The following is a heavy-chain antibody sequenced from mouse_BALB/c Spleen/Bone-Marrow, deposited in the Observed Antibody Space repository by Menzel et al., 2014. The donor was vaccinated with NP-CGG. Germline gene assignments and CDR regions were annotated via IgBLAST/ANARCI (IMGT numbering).Heavy chain of an antibody. Sequence: VQLKESGGGLVQPGGSLKLSCAASGFDSSGYWMNWVRQAPGKGLEWIGEINPDSSTINYTPSLKDKFIISRDNAKNTLYLQMSKVRSEDTALYYCARLGYYGTMGYWGQGTSVPVSS. V-gene: IGHV4-1*02. D-gene: IGHD1-1*01. CDR3: ARLGYYGTMGY. J-gene: IGHJ4*01. CDR2: INPDSSTI. CDR1: GFDSSGYW.